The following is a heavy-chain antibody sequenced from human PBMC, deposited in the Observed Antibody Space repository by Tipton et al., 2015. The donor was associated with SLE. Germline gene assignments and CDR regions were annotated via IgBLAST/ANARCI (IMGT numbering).Heavy chain of an antibody. J-gene: IGHJ4*02. Sequence: SLRLSCAASGFTFSRHWMNWVRQAPGKGLEWVANIKEDGSEKYHVDSVKGRFTISRDNAKNSLYLQMNSLRAEDTAVYYCARDRGRGSSREVDYWGQGTLVTVSS. V-gene: IGHV3-7*01. CDR1: GFTFSRHW. D-gene: IGHD3-10*01. CDR3: ARDRGRGSSREVDY. CDR2: IKEDGSEK.